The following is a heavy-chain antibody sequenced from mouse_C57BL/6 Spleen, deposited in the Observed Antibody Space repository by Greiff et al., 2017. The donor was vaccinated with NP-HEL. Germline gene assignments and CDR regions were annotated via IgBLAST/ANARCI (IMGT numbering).Heavy chain of an antibody. D-gene: IGHD2-1*01. CDR2: ISSGGSYT. Sequence: DVHLVESGGDLVKPGGSLKLSCAASGFTFSSYGMSWVRQTPDKRLEWVATISSGGSYTYYPDSVKGRFTISRDNAKNTLYLQMSSLKSEDTAMYYCARHPGIYYGNQYYFDYWGQGTTLTVSS. V-gene: IGHV5-6*01. CDR3: ARHPGIYYGNQYYFDY. J-gene: IGHJ2*01. CDR1: GFTFSSYG.